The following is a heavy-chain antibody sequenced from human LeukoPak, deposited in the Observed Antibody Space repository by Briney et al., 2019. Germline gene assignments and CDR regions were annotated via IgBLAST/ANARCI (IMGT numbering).Heavy chain of an antibody. Sequence: PGRSLRLSCAASSFTFSSYGMHWVRQAPGKGLEWVAVIWYDGSNKFYADSVKGRFTISRDNSKNTLYLQMNSLRAEDTAVYYCARDRAAADLDYWGQGTLVTVSS. CDR2: IWYDGSNK. J-gene: IGHJ4*02. CDR3: ARDRAAADLDY. CDR1: SFTFSSYG. V-gene: IGHV3-33*01. D-gene: IGHD6-13*01.